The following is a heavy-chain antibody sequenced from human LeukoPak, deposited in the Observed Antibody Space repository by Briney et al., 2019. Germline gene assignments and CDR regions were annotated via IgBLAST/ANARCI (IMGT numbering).Heavy chain of an antibody. V-gene: IGHV1-2*02. Sequence: ASVKVSCTTSGYTFTGYDMHWVRQAPGQGLEWMGWINPKSGGTIYAQKFQGRISMTTHTPINTLSMDLSRLNSADTAMYYCARRHAMAAAFDIWGQGTMVTVSS. CDR1: GYTFTGYD. CDR2: INPKSGGT. J-gene: IGHJ3*02. D-gene: IGHD6-19*01. CDR3: ARRHAMAAAFDI.